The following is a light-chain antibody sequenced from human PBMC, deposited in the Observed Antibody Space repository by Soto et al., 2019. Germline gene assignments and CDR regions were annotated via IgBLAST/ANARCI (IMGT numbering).Light chain of an antibody. CDR2: EVT. Sequence: QSALTQPPSASGSPGQSVTISCTGTSSDVGGYNYVSWCQQHPGKAPKLMIYEVTKRPSGVPDRFSGSKSGNTASLTVSGLQAEDEADYYCSSYGGSNNLVFGTGTKLTVL. V-gene: IGLV2-8*01. CDR1: SSDVGGYNY. CDR3: SSYGGSNNLV. J-gene: IGLJ1*01.